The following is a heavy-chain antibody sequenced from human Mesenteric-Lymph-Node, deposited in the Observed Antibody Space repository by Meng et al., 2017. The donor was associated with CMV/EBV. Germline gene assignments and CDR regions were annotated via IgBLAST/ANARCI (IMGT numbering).Heavy chain of an antibody. CDR3: AKDCFSGTCYSQ. V-gene: IGHV3-21*04. Sequence: GESLKISCAASGFTFSSYSMNWVRQAPGKGLEWVSSISSSSSYIYYADSVKGRFTISRDNAKNSLYLQMNSLRGEDTAMYYCAKDCFSGTCYSQWGQGTLVTVSS. J-gene: IGHJ4*02. CDR1: GFTFSSYS. CDR2: ISSSSSYI. D-gene: IGHD2-2*02.